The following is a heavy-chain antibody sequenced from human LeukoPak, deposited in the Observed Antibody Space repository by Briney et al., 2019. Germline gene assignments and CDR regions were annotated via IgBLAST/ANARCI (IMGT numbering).Heavy chain of an antibody. D-gene: IGHD6-19*01. CDR2: INPNNGGT. CDR3: AKDRAVADVTYFDY. J-gene: IGHJ4*02. Sequence: ASVKVSCKASGYTFTAYYIHWVRQAPGQGLEWVGWINPNNGGTNFAQKFQGRVTMTRDTSISTAYMELNRLNSDDTAVYYCAKDRAVADVTYFDYWGREPWSPSPQ. CDR1: GYTFTAYY. V-gene: IGHV1-2*02.